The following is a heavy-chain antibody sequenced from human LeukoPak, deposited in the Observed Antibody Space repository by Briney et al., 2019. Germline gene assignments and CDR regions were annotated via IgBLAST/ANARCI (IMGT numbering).Heavy chain of an antibody. CDR3: ARDKDFWSGYMRYYYMDV. D-gene: IGHD3-3*01. Sequence: ASVKVSCKASGYTFTGYYMHWVRQAPRQGLEWMGWINPNSGGTNYAQKFQGRVTMTRDTSISTAYMELSRLRSDDTAVYYCARDKDFWSGYMRYYYMDVWGKGTTVTVSS. V-gene: IGHV1-2*02. CDR1: GYTFTGYY. CDR2: INPNSGGT. J-gene: IGHJ6*03.